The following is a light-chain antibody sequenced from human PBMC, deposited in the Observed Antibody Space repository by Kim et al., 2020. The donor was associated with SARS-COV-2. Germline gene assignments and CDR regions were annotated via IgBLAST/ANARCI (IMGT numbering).Light chain of an antibody. Sequence: QSITISCTGTSTDGGGYSFVSWYQQHPGKAPKLMIFDVSKRPSGVSVRFSGSKSDNTASLTISGLQAEDEAEYFCSSYASSSTFWVFGGGTQLTVL. CDR3: SSYASSSTFWV. J-gene: IGLJ3*02. V-gene: IGLV2-14*03. CDR2: DVS. CDR1: STDGGGYSF.